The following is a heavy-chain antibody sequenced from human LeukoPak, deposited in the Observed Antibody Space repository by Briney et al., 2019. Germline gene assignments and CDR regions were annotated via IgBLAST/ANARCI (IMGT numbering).Heavy chain of an antibody. CDR1: GGSISSYY. Sequence: KPSETLSLTCTVSGGSISSYYWSWIRQPPGKGLEWIGYIYYSGSTNYNPSLKSRVTISVDTSKNQFSLKLSSVTAADTAVYYCARVRGSSWSYPEYFQHWGRGTLVTVSS. CDR3: ARVRGSSWSYPEYFQH. J-gene: IGHJ1*01. D-gene: IGHD6-13*01. CDR2: IYYSGST. V-gene: IGHV4-59*01.